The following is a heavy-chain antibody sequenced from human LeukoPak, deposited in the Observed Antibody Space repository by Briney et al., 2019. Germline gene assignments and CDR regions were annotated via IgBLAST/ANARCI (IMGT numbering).Heavy chain of an antibody. CDR3: AAYSSSSFAVDY. J-gene: IGHJ4*02. CDR2: INPSGGST. Sequence: ASVKVSCKASGYTFTVYYMHWVRQAPGQGLEWMGIINPSGGSTSYAQKFQGRVTMTRDTSTSTVYMELSSLRSEDTAVYYCAAYSSSSFAVDYWGQGTLVTVSS. CDR1: GYTFTVYY. V-gene: IGHV1-46*01. D-gene: IGHD6-6*01.